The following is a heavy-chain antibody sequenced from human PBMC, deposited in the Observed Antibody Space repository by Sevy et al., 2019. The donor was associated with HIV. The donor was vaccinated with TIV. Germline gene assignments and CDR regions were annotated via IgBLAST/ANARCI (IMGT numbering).Heavy chain of an antibody. J-gene: IGHJ5*02. V-gene: IGHV4-59*01. D-gene: IGHD5-12*01. Sequence: ETLSLTCTVSGGSISAYHWSWIRQPPGKGLEWIGYIHYTGSTKYNPSLQSRVTISVDTSKNQFSLKLSSVTAADTAVYYCARAPPVRSGDDSLNWFAPWGQGTLVTVSS. CDR3: ARAPPVRSGDDSLNWFAP. CDR2: IHYTGST. CDR1: GGSISAYH.